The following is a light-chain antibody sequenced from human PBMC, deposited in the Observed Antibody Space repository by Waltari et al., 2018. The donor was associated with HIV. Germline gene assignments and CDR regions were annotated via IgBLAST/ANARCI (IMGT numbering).Light chain of an antibody. J-gene: IGKJ4*01. CDR2: VAS. CDR3: QQSYSTPPVT. V-gene: IGKV1-39*01. Sequence: DIQMTQSPSSLSASVGDRVTITCRASQNIRNLLSWYQQKPGKAPKLLIYVASTLQSGVPSRFRGSGSGTDFTLTITSLQPEDFATYYCQQSYSTPPVTFGGGTKVEIK. CDR1: QNIRNL.